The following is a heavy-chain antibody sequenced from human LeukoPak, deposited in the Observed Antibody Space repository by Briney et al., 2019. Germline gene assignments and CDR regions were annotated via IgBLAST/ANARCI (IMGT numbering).Heavy chain of an antibody. V-gene: IGHV3-48*04. Sequence: PGGSLRLSCAASGFSVSSYNMNWVRQAPGKGLEWISYITSSGRAVYYADSVRGRFTMSRDSAKNSLYLQMNSLRAEDAALYYCARTGGLDIWGQGTMVTVSS. CDR2: ITSSGRAV. CDR1: GFSVSSYN. CDR3: ARTGGLDI. D-gene: IGHD2-8*02. J-gene: IGHJ3*02.